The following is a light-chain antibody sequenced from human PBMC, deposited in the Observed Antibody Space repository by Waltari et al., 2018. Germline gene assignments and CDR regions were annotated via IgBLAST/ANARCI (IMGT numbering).Light chain of an antibody. J-gene: IGKJ1*01. CDR1: QSVSKY. Sequence: EIVLTQSPGTLSLSPGDRAILSRRASQSVSKYLAWYQQKPGQAPRLLIFGASSRATGIPDRFSGSGSGTDLSLTISRVEPEDFAVYYCQQYVSLPATFGQGTKVEIE. CDR3: QQYVSLPAT. CDR2: GAS. V-gene: IGKV3-20*01.